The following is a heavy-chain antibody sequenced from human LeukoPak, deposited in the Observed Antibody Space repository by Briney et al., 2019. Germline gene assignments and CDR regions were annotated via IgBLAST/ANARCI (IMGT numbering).Heavy chain of an antibody. CDR1: GYRFISYW. CDR2: IDPSDSYT. D-gene: IGHD5-12*01. Sequence: GESLRISCKGSGYRFISYWITWVRQMPGKGLERMGRIDPSDSYTTYSPSFQGHVTISADKSISTAYLQWSSLKASDTAMYYCARLPSGYSGYPYSDYWGQGTLVTVSS. J-gene: IGHJ4*02. CDR3: ARLPSGYSGYPYSDY. V-gene: IGHV5-10-1*01.